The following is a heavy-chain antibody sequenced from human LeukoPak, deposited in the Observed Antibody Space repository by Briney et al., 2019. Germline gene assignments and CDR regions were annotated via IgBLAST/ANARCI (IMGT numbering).Heavy chain of an antibody. V-gene: IGHV3-21*01. CDR2: ICSSSSYI. D-gene: IGHD5-18*01. CDR1: GFTFSSYS. CDR3: ARAPRGIQLWSMAQAFDI. Sequence: GGSLRLSCAASGFTFSSYSMNWVRQAPGKGLEWVSSICSSSSYIYYADSVKGRFTISRDNAKNPLYLQMNSLRAEDTAVYYCARAPRGIQLWSMAQAFDIWGQGTMVTVSS. J-gene: IGHJ3*02.